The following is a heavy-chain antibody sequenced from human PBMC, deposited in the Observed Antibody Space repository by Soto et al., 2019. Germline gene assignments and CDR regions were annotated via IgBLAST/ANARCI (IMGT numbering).Heavy chain of an antibody. CDR2: IHYSGET. D-gene: IGHD4-17*01. CDR3: ERRPDFRDHGWFAP. CDR1: GGYIISTFYY. Sequence: SETLSLTCTVSGGYIISTFYYWGWLRQPPGRGLEWIANIHYSGETHYSPSLKSRVAISVDTSKSQFPLALDSVTAADTAVYYCERRPDFRDHGWFAPWVKGILVTVSS. J-gene: IGHJ5*02. V-gene: IGHV4-39*01.